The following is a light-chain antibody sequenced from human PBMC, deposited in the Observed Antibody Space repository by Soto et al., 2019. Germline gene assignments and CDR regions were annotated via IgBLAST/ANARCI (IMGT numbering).Light chain of an antibody. Sequence: RVSQSVSSNLAWYQQKPGQAPRLLIYDASSRATGIPARFSGSGSGTDFTLTINRLEPEDFALYHCQQYGSASIPFGQGTRPAIK. CDR3: QQYGSASIP. CDR2: DAS. J-gene: IGKJ5*01. V-gene: IGKV3-20*01. CDR1: QSVSSN.